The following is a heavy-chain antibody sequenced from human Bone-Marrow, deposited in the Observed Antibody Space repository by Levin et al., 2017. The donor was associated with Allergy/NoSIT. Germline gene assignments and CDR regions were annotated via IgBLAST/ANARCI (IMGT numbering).Heavy chain of an antibody. CDR1: GGTFSSYA. J-gene: IGHJ6*02. CDR3: ARSYYDILNTNLVILNRTPNYYYYGMDV. D-gene: IGHD3-9*01. Sequence: GGSLRLSCKASGGTFSSYAISWVRQAPGQGLEWMGGIIPIFGTANYAQKFQGRVTITADESTSTAYMELSSLRSEDTAVYYCARSYYDILNTNLVILNRTPNYYYYGMDVWGQGTTVTVSS. V-gene: IGHV1-69*01. CDR2: IIPIFGTA.